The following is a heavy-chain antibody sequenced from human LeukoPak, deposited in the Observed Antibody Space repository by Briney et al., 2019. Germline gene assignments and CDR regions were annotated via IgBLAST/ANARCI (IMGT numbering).Heavy chain of an antibody. J-gene: IGHJ5*02. Sequence: GASVKVSCKASGYTFTSYDINWVRQATGQGLEWMGWMNPNSGNTGYAQKFQGRVTITRNTSISTAYMELSSLRSEDTAVYYCARHLRYYDSSGLSFDPWGQGTLVTVSS. D-gene: IGHD3-22*01. V-gene: IGHV1-8*03. CDR2: MNPNSGNT. CDR1: GYTFTSYD. CDR3: ARHLRYYDSSGLSFDP.